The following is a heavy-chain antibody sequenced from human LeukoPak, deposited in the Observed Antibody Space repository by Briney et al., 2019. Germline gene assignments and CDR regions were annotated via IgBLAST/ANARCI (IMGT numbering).Heavy chain of an antibody. V-gene: IGHV3-72*01. CDR3: ATETKDSSAYYYFDY. CDR2: IRNRARGYTT. Sequence: GGSLRLSCVASGSTFSDHYMDWVRQAPGKGLEWVARIRNRARGYTTDYAASARGRFTISRDDSEGSLYLQMNSLQTEDTAVYYCATETKDSSAYYYFDYWGQGALVTVSS. CDR1: GSTFSDHY. J-gene: IGHJ4*02. D-gene: IGHD3-22*01.